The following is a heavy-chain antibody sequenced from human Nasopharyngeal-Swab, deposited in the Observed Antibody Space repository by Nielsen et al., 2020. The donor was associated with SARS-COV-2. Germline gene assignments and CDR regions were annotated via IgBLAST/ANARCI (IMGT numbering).Heavy chain of an antibody. D-gene: IGHD3-3*01. Sequence: WIRQPPGKGLEWIGYIYYSGSTNYNPSLKSRVTTSVDTSKNQFSLKLSSVTAADTAVYYCARGGRGIFGVVTNFDYWGQGTLVTVSS. CDR3: ARGGRGIFGVVTNFDY. CDR2: IYYSGST. V-gene: IGHV4-59*01. J-gene: IGHJ4*02.